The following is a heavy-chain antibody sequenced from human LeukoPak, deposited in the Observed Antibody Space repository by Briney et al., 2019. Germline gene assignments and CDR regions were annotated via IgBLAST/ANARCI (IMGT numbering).Heavy chain of an antibody. D-gene: IGHD5-18*01. CDR3: ARTPIQLPAYYYYYYGMDV. Sequence: SVKVSCKASGGTFSSYAISWVRQAPGQGLERMGGIIPIFGTANYAQKFQGRVTITADESTSTAYMELSSLRSEDTAVYYCARTPIQLPAYYYYYYGMDVWGKGTTVTVSS. CDR1: GGTFSSYA. V-gene: IGHV1-69*13. CDR2: IIPIFGTA. J-gene: IGHJ6*04.